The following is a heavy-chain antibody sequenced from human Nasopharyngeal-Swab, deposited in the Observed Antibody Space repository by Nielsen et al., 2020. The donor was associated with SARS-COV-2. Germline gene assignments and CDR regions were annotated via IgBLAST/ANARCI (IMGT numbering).Heavy chain of an antibody. J-gene: IGHJ6*02. V-gene: IGHV1-69*13. D-gene: IGHD4-17*01. CDR2: IIPIFGTA. CDR1: GGTFSSYA. Sequence: SEKVSCKASGGTFSSYAISWVRQAPGQGLEWMGGIIPIFGTANYAQKFQGRVTITADESTSTAYMELSSLRSEDTAVYYCARDGTTSQTSYYYYGMDVWGQGTTVTVSS. CDR3: ARDGTTSQTSYYYYGMDV.